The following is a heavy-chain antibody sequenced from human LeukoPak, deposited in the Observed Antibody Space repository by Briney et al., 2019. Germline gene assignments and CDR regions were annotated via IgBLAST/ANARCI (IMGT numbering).Heavy chain of an antibody. CDR1: GFTXXXYS. CDR3: XXXXXXXGSGSD. D-gene: IGHD3-10*01. Sequence: XXXSGFTXXXYSMNWVRQAPGKGLEWVSSISSSSSYKYYADSVKGRFTISRDNAKNSLYLQMNSLRAEDTAVYYXXXXXXXXGSGSDWGQGTLVTVSS. V-gene: IGHV3-21*01. J-gene: IGHJ4*02. CDR2: ISSSSSYK.